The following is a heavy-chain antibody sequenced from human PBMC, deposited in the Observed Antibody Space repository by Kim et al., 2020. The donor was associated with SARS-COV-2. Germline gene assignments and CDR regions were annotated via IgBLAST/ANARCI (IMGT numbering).Heavy chain of an antibody. V-gene: IGHV1-46*01. D-gene: IGHD6-13*01. Sequence: SYAQTCQGRVTMTRDTSTSTVYMELSSLRSEDTAVYYCARESGIAAANDYWGQGTLVTVSS. J-gene: IGHJ4*02. CDR3: ARESGIAAANDY.